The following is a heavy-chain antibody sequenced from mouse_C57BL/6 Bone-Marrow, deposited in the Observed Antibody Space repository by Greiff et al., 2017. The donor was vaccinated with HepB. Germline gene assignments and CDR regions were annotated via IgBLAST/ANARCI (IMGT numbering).Heavy chain of an antibody. Sequence: QVQLKQPGAELVKPGASVKVSCKASGYTFTSYWMHWVKQRPGQGLEWIGRIHPSDSDTNYNQKFKGKATLTVDKSSSTAYMQLSSLTSEDSAVYYCAIGDYGSSLYYAMDYWGQGTSVTVSS. CDR3: AIGDYGSSLYYAMDY. J-gene: IGHJ4*01. CDR1: GYTFTSYW. D-gene: IGHD1-1*01. CDR2: IHPSDSDT. V-gene: IGHV1-74*01.